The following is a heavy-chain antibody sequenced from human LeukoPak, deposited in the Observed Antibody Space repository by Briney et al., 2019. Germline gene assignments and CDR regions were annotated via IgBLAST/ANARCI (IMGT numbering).Heavy chain of an antibody. J-gene: IGHJ4*02. CDR2: IDNSGRT. V-gene: IGHV4-59*01. Sequence: SETLSLTCTVSDGSISNYYWSWVRQPPGKGLEWIAYIDNSGRTNYNPSLRSRVTISIDTSRNQFSLKLSSVTAADTAVYYCAREDSGLRFLEWLLSWGQGTLVTVSS. D-gene: IGHD3-3*01. CDR3: AREDSGLRFLEWLLS. CDR1: DGSISNYY.